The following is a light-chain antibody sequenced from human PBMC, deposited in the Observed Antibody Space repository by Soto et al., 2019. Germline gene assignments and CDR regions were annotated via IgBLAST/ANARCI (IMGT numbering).Light chain of an antibody. J-gene: IGKJ1*01. V-gene: IGKV3-11*01. CDR2: DAS. Sequence: EIVLTQSPATLSLSPGERATLSCRASQSVSSYLAWNQQKPGQAPRLLIYDASNRATGIPARFSGSGSGTDFTLTISSLEPEDFAVYYCQQRSTFGQGTKVDIK. CDR3: QQRST. CDR1: QSVSSY.